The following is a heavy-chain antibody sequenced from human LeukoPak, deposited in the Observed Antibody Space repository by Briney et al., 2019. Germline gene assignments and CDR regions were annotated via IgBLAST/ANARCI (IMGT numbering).Heavy chain of an antibody. CDR1: GFIFSSYS. CDR3: ARGWAAADY. CDR2: INHSGST. D-gene: IGHD6-13*01. V-gene: IGHV4-34*01. J-gene: IGHJ4*02. Sequence: GSLRLSCAASGFIFSSYSMSWVRQPPGKGLEWIGEINHSGSTNYNPSLKSRVTISVDTSKDQFSLKLSSVTAADTAVYYCARGWAAADYWGQGTLVTVSS.